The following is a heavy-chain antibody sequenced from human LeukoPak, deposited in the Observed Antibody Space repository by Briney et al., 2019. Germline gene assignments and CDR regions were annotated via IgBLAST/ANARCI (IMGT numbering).Heavy chain of an antibody. CDR3: ARVGGYCSGGSCTASLLNY. J-gene: IGHJ4*02. Sequence: PSETLSLTCTVSGGSISSGDYFWSWIRQPPGKGLEWIGYIYYSGSTYYNPSLKSRVTISVDTSKNQFSLKLSSVTAADTAVYYCARVGGYCSGGSCTASLLNYWGQGTLVTVSS. CDR1: GGSISSGDYF. V-gene: IGHV4-30-4*08. CDR2: IYYSGST. D-gene: IGHD2-15*01.